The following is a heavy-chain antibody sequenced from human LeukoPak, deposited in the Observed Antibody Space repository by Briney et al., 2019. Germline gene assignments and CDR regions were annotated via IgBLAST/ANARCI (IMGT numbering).Heavy chain of an antibody. CDR3: ARVSYYYDSSGRFDY. Sequence: GRSLRLSCAASGFTFDDYAMHWVRHAPGKGLEWVSGISWNSGSIGYADSVKGRFTISRDNAKNSLYLQMNSLRAEDTALYYCARVSYYYDSSGRFDYWGQGTLVTVSS. V-gene: IGHV3-9*01. J-gene: IGHJ4*02. CDR2: ISWNSGSI. CDR1: GFTFDDYA. D-gene: IGHD3-22*01.